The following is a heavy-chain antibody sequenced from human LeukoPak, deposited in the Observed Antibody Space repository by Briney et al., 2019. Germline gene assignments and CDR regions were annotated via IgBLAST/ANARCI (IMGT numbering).Heavy chain of an antibody. CDR2: IIPILGIA. CDR1: GGTFSNYD. J-gene: IGHJ3*02. V-gene: IGHV1-69*04. Sequence: ASVKVSCTTSGGTFSNYDIIWVRQAPGQGLEWMGRIIPILGIANYAQKFQGRVTITADKSTSTAYMELSSLRSEDTAVYYCASRVGVQPSDAFDIWGQGTMVTVSS. D-gene: IGHD2-2*01. CDR3: ASRVGVQPSDAFDI.